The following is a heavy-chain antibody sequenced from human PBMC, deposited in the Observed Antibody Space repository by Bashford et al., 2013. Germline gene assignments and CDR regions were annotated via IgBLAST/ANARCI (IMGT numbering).Heavy chain of an antibody. CDR2: INWNGGST. Sequence: GSLRLSCAASGFTFDDYGMSWVRQAPGKGLEWVSGINWNGGSTGYADSVKGRFTISRDNAKNSLYLQMNSLRAEDTALYHCARGITMIVVGRTTYGMDVVGPRDHGHRLL. D-gene: IGHD3-22*01. V-gene: IGHV3-20*01. CDR3: ARGITMIVVGRTTYGMDV. J-gene: IGHJ6*02. CDR1: GFTFDDYG.